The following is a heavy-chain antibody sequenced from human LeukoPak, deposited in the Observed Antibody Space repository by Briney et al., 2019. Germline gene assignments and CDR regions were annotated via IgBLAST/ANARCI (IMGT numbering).Heavy chain of an antibody. V-gene: IGHV1-69*04. CDR2: IIPILGIA. CDR3: AREVSVLRYLDWLDLTPSHFDY. CDR1: GGAFSSYA. Sequence: ASVKVSCKASGGAFSSYAISWVRQAPGQGLEWMGRIIPILGIANYAQKFQGRVTITADKSTSTAYMELSSLRSEDTAVYYCAREVSVLRYLDWLDLTPSHFDYWGQGTLVTVSS. J-gene: IGHJ4*02. D-gene: IGHD3-9*01.